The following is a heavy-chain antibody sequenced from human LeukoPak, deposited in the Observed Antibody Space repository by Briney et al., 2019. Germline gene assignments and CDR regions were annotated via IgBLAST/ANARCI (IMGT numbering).Heavy chain of an antibody. V-gene: IGHV5-10-1*01. CDR3: ARQDNWNDSFDY. Sequence: AESLKISCKGSGYSFTSYWISWVRQMPGKGLEWMGRIDPSDSYTNYSPSFQGHVTISADKSISTAYLQWSSLKASDTAMYYCARQDNWNDSFDYWGQGTLVTVSS. CDR1: GYSFTSYW. J-gene: IGHJ4*02. D-gene: IGHD1-1*01. CDR2: IDPSDSYT.